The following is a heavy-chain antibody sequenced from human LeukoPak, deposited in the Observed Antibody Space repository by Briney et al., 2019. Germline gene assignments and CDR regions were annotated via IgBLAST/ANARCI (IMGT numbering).Heavy chain of an antibody. Sequence: PGRSLRLSCAASGFTFSSYGMHWVRQAPGKGLEWVAVISYDGSNKYYGDSVKGRFTISRDSSKNTLSLQMNSLRAEDTAVYYCARDLGGLVNFDYWGQGTLVTVSS. D-gene: IGHD3-16*01. CDR2: ISYDGSNK. CDR3: ARDLGGLVNFDY. J-gene: IGHJ4*02. V-gene: IGHV3-30*03. CDR1: GFTFSSYG.